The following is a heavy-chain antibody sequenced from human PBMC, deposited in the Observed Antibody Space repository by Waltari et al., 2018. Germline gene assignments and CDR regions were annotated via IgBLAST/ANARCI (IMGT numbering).Heavy chain of an antibody. CDR1: GGSISSYY. CDR2: IYTSWAT. Sequence: QVQLQESGPGLVKPSETLSLTCTVSGGSISSYYWSWIRQPAGKGLEWIGRIYTSWATNYNPSRKSRITMSVNTSKNQLSLKLSSVTAADTAVYYCARELMTSSGWYRGDYFDYWGQGTLVTVSS. D-gene: IGHD6-19*01. J-gene: IGHJ4*02. V-gene: IGHV4-4*07. CDR3: ARELMTSSGWYRGDYFDY.